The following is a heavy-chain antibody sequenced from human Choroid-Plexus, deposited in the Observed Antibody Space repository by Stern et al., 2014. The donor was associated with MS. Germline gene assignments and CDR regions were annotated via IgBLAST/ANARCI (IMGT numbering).Heavy chain of an antibody. D-gene: IGHD2/OR15-2a*01. J-gene: IGHJ5*02. CDR3: AKDRQYLTYFFDH. CDR2: VSYDGSNK. CDR1: GFTFGSCA. V-gene: IGHV3-30*18. Sequence: QVQLVESGGGVVQPGRPLRLSCVVSGFTFGSCAMHWVRQAPGKGLEWVAGVSYDGSNKYYADSVKGRFTNSRDNSQNTLDMQMSSLRPEDTAVYYCAKDRQYLTYFFDHWGQGSLVTVSS.